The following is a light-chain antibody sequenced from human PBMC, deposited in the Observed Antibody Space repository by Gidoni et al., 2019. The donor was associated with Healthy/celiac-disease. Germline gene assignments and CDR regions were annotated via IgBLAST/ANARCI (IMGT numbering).Light chain of an antibody. Sequence: DIHRTQSPSSLSASVGDRVTITCRASQSISSYLNWYQQKPGKAPKLLIYAASSLQSGVPSRFSGSGSGTDFTLTISSLQPEDFATYYCQQSYSTPFTFGPGTKVEIK. CDR2: AAS. V-gene: IGKV1-39*01. J-gene: IGKJ3*01. CDR3: QQSYSTPFT. CDR1: QSISSY.